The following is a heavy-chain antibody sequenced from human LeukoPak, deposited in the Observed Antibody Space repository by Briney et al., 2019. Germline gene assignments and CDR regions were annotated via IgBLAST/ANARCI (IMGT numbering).Heavy chain of an antibody. J-gene: IGHJ6*03. V-gene: IGHV1-46*01. CDR3: ARGLGLGYYYYYMDV. Sequence: AASVKVSCKASGYTFTSYYMHWVRQAPGQGLEWMGIINPSGGSTSYAQKFQGRVTMTRDMSTSTVYMELSSLRSEDTAVYYCARGLGLGYYYYYMDVWGKGTTVTVSS. CDR2: INPSGGST. CDR1: GYTFTSYY. D-gene: IGHD3-16*01.